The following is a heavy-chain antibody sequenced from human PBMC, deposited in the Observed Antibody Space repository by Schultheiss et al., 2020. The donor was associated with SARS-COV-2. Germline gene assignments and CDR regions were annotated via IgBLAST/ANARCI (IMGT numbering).Heavy chain of an antibody. D-gene: IGHD3-3*01. CDR2: ISSSSSYI. J-gene: IGHJ6*02. Sequence: GGSLRLSCAASGFTFSTYSMHWVRQAPGKGLEWVSSISSSSSYIYYADSVMGRFTISRDNAKNSLYLQMNSLRAEDTAVYYCARDLLAWSGYFKKFYSYGMDVWGQGTAVTVSS. CDR1: GFTFSTYS. V-gene: IGHV3-21*01. CDR3: ARDLLAWSGYFKKFYSYGMDV.